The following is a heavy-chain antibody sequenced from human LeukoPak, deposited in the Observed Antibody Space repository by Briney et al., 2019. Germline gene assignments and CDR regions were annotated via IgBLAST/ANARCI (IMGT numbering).Heavy chain of an antibody. D-gene: IGHD1-1*01. CDR3: ARDRVQFNY. CDR2: IYYSGST. V-gene: IGHV4-59*01. J-gene: IGHJ4*02. CDR1: GGSISSYY. Sequence: PSETLSLXCTVSGGSISSYYWRWIRQPPGKGLEWIGYIYYSGSTNYNPSLKSRVTISVDTSKNQFSLKLSSVTAADTAVYYCARDRVQFNYWGQGTLVTVSS.